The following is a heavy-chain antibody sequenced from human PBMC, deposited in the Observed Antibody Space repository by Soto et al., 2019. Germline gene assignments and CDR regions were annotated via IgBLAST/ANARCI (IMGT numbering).Heavy chain of an antibody. CDR2: IYYSGST. D-gene: IGHD2-8*01. CDR1: GGSSSSYY. Sequence: SETLSLTCTVSGGSSSSYYWSWIRQPPGKGLEWIGSIYYSGSTYYNPSLKSRVTISADTSNNQLSLQLNSVTPDDTAVYYCARLIGDSWLDSWGQGTLVTVSP. J-gene: IGHJ5*01. CDR3: ARLIGDSWLDS. V-gene: IGHV4-59*05.